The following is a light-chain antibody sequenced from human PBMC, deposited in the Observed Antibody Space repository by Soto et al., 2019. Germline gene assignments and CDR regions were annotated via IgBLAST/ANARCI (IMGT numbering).Light chain of an antibody. CDR3: QQYNTYPST. Sequence: DNPMTQSPSTLSASVGDRVTITCRASQSIGSWLAWYKQTPGEAPKLLIYKASTLEGGVPSRFSVSGSGTEFTLTISSLQPDDFATYYCQQYNTYPSTFGQGTKLDVK. CDR2: KAS. CDR1: QSIGSW. J-gene: IGKJ2*01. V-gene: IGKV1-5*03.